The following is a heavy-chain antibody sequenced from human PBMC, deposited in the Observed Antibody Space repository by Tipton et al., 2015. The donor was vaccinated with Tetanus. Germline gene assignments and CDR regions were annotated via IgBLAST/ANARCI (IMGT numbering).Heavy chain of an antibody. Sequence: QLVQSGPEVKKPGASVKVSCKASGYTFTSYAMHWVRQAPGQRLEWMGWINAGNGNTKYSQKFQGRVTITRDTSASTAYMELSSLRSEDTAVYYCARGNIAARRVPNPTWYYYGMDVWGQGTTVTVSS. V-gene: IGHV1-3*01. J-gene: IGHJ6*02. CDR2: INAGNGNT. CDR3: ARGNIAARRVPNPTWYYYGMDV. CDR1: GYTFTSYA. D-gene: IGHD6-6*01.